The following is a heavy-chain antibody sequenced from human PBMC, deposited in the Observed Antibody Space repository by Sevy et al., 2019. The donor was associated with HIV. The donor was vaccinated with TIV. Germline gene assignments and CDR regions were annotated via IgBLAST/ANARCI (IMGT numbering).Heavy chain of an antibody. J-gene: IGHJ4*02. D-gene: IGHD2-15*01. CDR1: GYTFNNYI. CDR3: ARDFCSGGSGYSAFVY. CDR2: VNTASGDT. Sequence: ASVKVSCKGSGYTFNNYIIYWVRQAPGQSLEWMGWVNTASGDTKYSQKFQGRVIITTDTSARTVYMELNNLRSEDTAFYFGARDFCSGGSGYSAFVYWGQGTLVTVSS. V-gene: IGHV1-3*04.